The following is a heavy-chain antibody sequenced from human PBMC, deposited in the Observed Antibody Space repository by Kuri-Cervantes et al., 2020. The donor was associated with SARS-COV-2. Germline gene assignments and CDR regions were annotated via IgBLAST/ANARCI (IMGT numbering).Heavy chain of an antibody. CDR1: GFTFSRSW. J-gene: IGHJ6*03. CDR2: INSDGSVT. Sequence: GESLKISWAASGFTFSRSWMLWVRQAPGKGLVWVSRINSDGSVTSYPDSVEGRFTISRDNAKNTLSLQMNSLSAEDTAVYFCARVETSHYSSYYMDVWGKGTTVTVSS. CDR3: ARVETSHYSSYYMDV. V-gene: IGHV3-74*01.